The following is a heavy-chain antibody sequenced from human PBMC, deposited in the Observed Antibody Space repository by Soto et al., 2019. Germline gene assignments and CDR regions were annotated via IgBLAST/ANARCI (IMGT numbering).Heavy chain of an antibody. J-gene: IGHJ6*02. Sequence: GGSLRLTCAASGGTISSYAMSWVRQAPGKGLEWVAGISGSGGSTHYADSVKGRFTISRDNSKKTLYLQMNSLRAEDTAVYYCAKKSRVVSESMVYYYGMDVWGQGTTVTVSS. D-gene: IGHD2-15*01. CDR2: ISGSGGST. CDR3: AKKSRVVSESMVYYYGMDV. V-gene: IGHV3-23*01. CDR1: GGTISSYA.